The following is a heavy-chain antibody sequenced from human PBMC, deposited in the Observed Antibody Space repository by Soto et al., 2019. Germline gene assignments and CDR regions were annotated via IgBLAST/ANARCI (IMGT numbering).Heavy chain of an antibody. J-gene: IGHJ2*01. CDR3: ARGVKCTNGVCPHWYFDL. V-gene: IGHV4-31*03. Sequence: QVQLQESGPGLVKPSQTLSLTCTVSGGSISSGGYYWSWIRQHPGKGLEWIGYIYYSGSTYYNPSLKRRVTISVDTSKNQCSLKLSSVTAADTAVYYCARGVKCTNGVCPHWYFDLWGRGTLVTVSS. D-gene: IGHD2-8*01. CDR2: IYYSGST. CDR1: GGSISSGGYY.